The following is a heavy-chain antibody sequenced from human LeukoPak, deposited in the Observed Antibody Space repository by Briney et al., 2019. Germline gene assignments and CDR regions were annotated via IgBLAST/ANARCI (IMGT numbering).Heavy chain of an antibody. V-gene: IGHV4-59*01. CDR3: ARRVPYCSGGNCYPSATIDY. J-gene: IGHJ4*02. CDR1: GGSISNYY. CDR2: IYYSGST. D-gene: IGHD2-15*01. Sequence: SETLSLTCTVSGGSISNYYWSWIRQPPGKGLEWIGYIYYSGSTNYNPSLKSRVTISIDTSKNQFSLKLSSVTAADTAVYYCARRVPYCSGGNCYPSATIDYWGQGTLVTVSS.